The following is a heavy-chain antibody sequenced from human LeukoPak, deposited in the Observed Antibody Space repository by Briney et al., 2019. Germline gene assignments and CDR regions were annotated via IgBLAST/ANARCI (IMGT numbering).Heavy chain of an antibody. Sequence: GGSLRLSCAASGFTFDDYAMHWVRQAPGKGLEWVSGISWNSGSIGYADSVKGRFTISRDNAKNSLYLQMNSLRAEDTALYYCAKDPVGDSSGYYLGGQGTMVTVSS. J-gene: IGHJ3*01. CDR3: AKDPVGDSSGYYL. V-gene: IGHV3-9*01. CDR2: ISWNSGSI. D-gene: IGHD3-22*01. CDR1: GFTFDDYA.